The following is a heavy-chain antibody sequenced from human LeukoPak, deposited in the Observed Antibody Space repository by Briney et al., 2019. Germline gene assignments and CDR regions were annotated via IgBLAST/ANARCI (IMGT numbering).Heavy chain of an antibody. D-gene: IGHD6-13*01. CDR1: GGSFSGYY. CDR2: INHSGST. J-gene: IGHJ5*02. V-gene: IGHV4-34*01. Sequence: SETLSLTCAVYGGSFSGYYWSWIRQPPGKGLEWIGEINHSGSTNYNPSLKSRVTISVDTSKNQFSLKLRSVTAADTAVYYCARRLSSSWYTNWFDPWGQGTLVTVSS. CDR3: ARRLSSSWYTNWFDP.